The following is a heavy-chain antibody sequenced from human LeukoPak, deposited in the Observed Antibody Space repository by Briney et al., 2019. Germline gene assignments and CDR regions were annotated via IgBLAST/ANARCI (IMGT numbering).Heavy chain of an antibody. J-gene: IGHJ4*02. Sequence: SETLSLTCSVSGGSISGYYWSWNPQPPGKGLEWIGYIHYSGSSNYNPSLKSRVTISVHTSKNQLSLKLSSVTAAHTAVYYCARRYNPGWLFDYWGQGTLVTVSS. CDR1: GGSISGYY. CDR2: IHYSGSS. CDR3: ARRYNPGWLFDY. D-gene: IGHD1-14*01. V-gene: IGHV4-59*08.